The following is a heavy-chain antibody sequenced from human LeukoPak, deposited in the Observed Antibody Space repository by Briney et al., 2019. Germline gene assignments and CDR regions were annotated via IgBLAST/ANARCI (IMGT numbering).Heavy chain of an antibody. V-gene: IGHV1-8*03. CDR1: GYTFTSYN. J-gene: IGHJ6*03. D-gene: IGHD2-2*01. Sequence: ASVKVSCKASGYTFTSYNINWVRQAPGQGLEWMAWMHPNNGGTGYAQKFQDRVTVTSNTSISTANMELRSLTSEDTAVYYCARELIVLEPAARRYNYYMDVWGIGTTVSVSS. CDR3: ARELIVLEPAARRYNYYMDV. CDR2: MHPNNGGT.